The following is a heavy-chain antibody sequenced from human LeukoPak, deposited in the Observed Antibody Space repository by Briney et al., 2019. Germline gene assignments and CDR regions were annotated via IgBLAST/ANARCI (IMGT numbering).Heavy chain of an antibody. Sequence: GSLRLSCVASGFTVSSNYMSWVRQAPGKGLEWISVIYSGGSIDYADSVKGRFTISRDNPQNTVYLQMNSLRAEDTAVYYCARGGGWYDFDFWGQGTLVTVSS. D-gene: IGHD6-19*01. J-gene: IGHJ4*02. CDR3: ARGGGWYDFDF. CDR1: GFTVSSNY. CDR2: IYSGGSI. V-gene: IGHV3-66*01.